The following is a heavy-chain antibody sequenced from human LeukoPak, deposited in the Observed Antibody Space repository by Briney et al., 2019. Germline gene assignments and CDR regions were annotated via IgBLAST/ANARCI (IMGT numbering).Heavy chain of an antibody. J-gene: IGHJ3*02. CDR1: GGSISSYY. D-gene: IGHD3-10*01. CDR3: ARPQSPYYGSGNAFDI. CDR2: IYYSGST. Sequence: NPSETLSLTCTVSGGSISSYYWSWIRQPPGKGLEWIGYIYYSGSTNYNPSLKSRVTISVDTSKNQFSLKLSSVTAADTAVYYCARPQSPYYGSGNAFDIWGQGTMVTVSS. V-gene: IGHV4-59*12.